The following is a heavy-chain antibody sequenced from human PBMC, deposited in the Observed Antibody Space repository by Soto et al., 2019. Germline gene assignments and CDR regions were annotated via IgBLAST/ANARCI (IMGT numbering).Heavy chain of an antibody. V-gene: IGHV4-31*03. J-gene: IGHJ5*02. CDR1: GGSISSGGYY. D-gene: IGHD3-10*01. Sequence: SETLSLTCTVSGGSISSGGYYWSWIRQYSGKGLEWIAYISDSGTTYYNPSLKSRLAISVDTSKNQFSLKVSSVTAADTAVYHCERVSDSGRPLGSNWFDPWGQGTLVTVSS. CDR2: ISDSGTT. CDR3: ERVSDSGRPLGSNWFDP.